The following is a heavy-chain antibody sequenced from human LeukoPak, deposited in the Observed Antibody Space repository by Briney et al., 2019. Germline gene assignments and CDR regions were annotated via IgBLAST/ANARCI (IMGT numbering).Heavy chain of an antibody. CDR1: GFTFSSYA. Sequence: GGSLRLSCAASGFTFSSYAMHWVRQAPGKGVEWVALISYDGSNKYYADSVKGRFTISRDNSKNTLYLQMNSLRAEDTAVYYCAELGITMIGGVWGKGTTVTISS. J-gene: IGHJ6*04. D-gene: IGHD3-10*02. V-gene: IGHV3-30*04. CDR2: ISYDGSNK. CDR3: AELGITMIGGV.